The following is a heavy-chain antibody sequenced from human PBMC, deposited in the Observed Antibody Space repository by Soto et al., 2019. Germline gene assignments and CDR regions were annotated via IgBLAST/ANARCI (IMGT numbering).Heavy chain of an antibody. V-gene: IGHV3-7*01. CDR2: IKQDGSEK. CDR3: ARAPPQADAFDI. Sequence: PGGSLRLSCVASGFSFSSFAMAWVRQAPGKGLEWVCNIKQDGSEKYYADSVKGRFTISRDNAKNSLYLQMNSLRAEDTAVYYCARAPPQADAFDIWGQGTMVTVSS. CDR1: GFSFSSFA. J-gene: IGHJ3*02.